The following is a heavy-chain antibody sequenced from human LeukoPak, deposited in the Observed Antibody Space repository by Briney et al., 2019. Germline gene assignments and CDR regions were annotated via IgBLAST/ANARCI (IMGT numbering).Heavy chain of an antibody. Sequence: GGSLRLSCAASGFTFSSDAMSWVRQAPGKGLEWVSAISGSGGSTYYADSVKGRFTISRDNSKNTLYLQMNSLRAEDTAVYYCAKKSSPGLARGAFDIWGQGTMVTVSS. J-gene: IGHJ3*02. D-gene: IGHD6-19*01. CDR1: GFTFSSDA. CDR3: AKKSSPGLARGAFDI. CDR2: ISGSGGST. V-gene: IGHV3-23*01.